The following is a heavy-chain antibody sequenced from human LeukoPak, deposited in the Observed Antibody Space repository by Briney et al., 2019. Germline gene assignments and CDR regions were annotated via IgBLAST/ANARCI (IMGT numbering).Heavy chain of an antibody. D-gene: IGHD3-22*01. CDR2: IIPIFGTA. J-gene: IGHJ5*02. Sequence: GASVKVSCKASGGPFSSYAISWVRQAPGQGLEWMGGIIPIFGTANYAQKFQGRVTITTDESTSTAYMELSSLRSEDTAVYYCARDDVGYYDSSGYYNWFDPWGQGTLVTVSS. CDR3: ARDDVGYYDSSGYYNWFDP. CDR1: GGPFSSYA. V-gene: IGHV1-69*05.